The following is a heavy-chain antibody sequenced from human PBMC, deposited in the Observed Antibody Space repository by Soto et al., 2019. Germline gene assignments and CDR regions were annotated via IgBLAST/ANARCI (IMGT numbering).Heavy chain of an antibody. D-gene: IGHD2-2*01. V-gene: IGHV1-2*04. CDR1: GYTFTGYY. J-gene: IGHJ6*02. CDR2: INPNSGGT. CDR3: VRALGYCSSTSCPKSRYYYGMDV. Sequence: ASVKVSCKASGYTFTGYYMHWVRQAPGQGLEWMGWINPNSGGTNYAQKFQGWVTMTRDTSISTAYMGLSRLRSDDTAVYYCVRALGYCSSTSCPKSRYYYGMDVWGQGTTVTVSS.